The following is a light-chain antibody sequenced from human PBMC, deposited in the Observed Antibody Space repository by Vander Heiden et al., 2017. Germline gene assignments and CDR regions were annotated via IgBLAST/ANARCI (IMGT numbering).Light chain of an antibody. J-gene: IGLJ3*02. V-gene: IGLV1-44*01. CDR2: SNN. CDR1: SSNIGSRT. CDR3: SAWDNSLNAWV. Sequence: QSVLIQPPSASGTPGQRVTISCSGSSSNIGSRTVNWYQHLPGTAPKLLIYSNNQRPSGVPDRISASKSGTSASLAVSGLQSEDEADYYCSAWDNSLNAWVFGGGTKLTVL.